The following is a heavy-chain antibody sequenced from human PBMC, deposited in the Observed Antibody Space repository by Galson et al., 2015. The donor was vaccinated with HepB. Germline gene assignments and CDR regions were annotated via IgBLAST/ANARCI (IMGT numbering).Heavy chain of an antibody. J-gene: IGHJ4*02. V-gene: IGHV1-2*06. CDR1: GYSFIDHY. CDR2: INPNSGGP. D-gene: IGHD2-21*02. Sequence: SVKVSCKASGYSFIDHYIHWVRQAPGQGLEWMGRINPNSGGPNFAQKFQGRVTMTRDTSISTAYMERKILRSDDTAVYYCARVKVTVFDYWGQGTLVTVSS. CDR3: ARVKVTVFDY.